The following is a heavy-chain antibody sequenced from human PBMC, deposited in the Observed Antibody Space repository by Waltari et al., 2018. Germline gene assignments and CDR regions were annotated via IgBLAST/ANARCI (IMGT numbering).Heavy chain of an antibody. CDR3: ARDVGAVAGTGFDY. D-gene: IGHD6-19*01. CDR1: GGSISSGSYY. CDR2: IYTSGGT. Sequence: QVQLQESGPGLVKPSQTLSLTCTVSGGSISSGSYYWSWIRQPAGKGLEWIGRIYTSGGTNYTPSLMSRVTIAVDTSKNQFSLKLSSVTAADTAVYYCARDVGAVAGTGFDYWGQGTLVTVSS. V-gene: IGHV4-61*02. J-gene: IGHJ4*02.